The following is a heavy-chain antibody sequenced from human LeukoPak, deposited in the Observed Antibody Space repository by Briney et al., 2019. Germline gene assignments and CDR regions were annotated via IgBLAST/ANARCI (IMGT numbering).Heavy chain of an antibody. D-gene: IGHD2-15*01. Sequence: GGSLRLSCAASGFTFSSYAMQWVRQAPGKGLEWVAVISYDGSNKYYADSVKGRFTISRDNSKNTLYLQMNSLRAEDTAVYYCARGRVAATGSIYFDYWGQGTLVTVSS. J-gene: IGHJ4*02. V-gene: IGHV3-30*04. CDR2: ISYDGSNK. CDR1: GFTFSSYA. CDR3: ARGRVAATGSIYFDY.